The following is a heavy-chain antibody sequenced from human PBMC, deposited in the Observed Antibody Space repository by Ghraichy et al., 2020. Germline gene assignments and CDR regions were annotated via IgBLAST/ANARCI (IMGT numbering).Heavy chain of an antibody. CDR3: AREAITMVRGVIITESYFDY. CDR2: IWYDGSNK. D-gene: IGHD3-10*01. CDR1: GFTFSSYG. Sequence: GGSLRLSCAASGFTFSSYGMHWVRQAPGKGLEWVAVIWYDGSNKYYADSVKGRFTISRDNSKNTLYLQMNSLRAEDTAVYYCAREAITMVRGVIITESYFDYWGQGTLVTVSS. V-gene: IGHV3-33*01. J-gene: IGHJ4*02.